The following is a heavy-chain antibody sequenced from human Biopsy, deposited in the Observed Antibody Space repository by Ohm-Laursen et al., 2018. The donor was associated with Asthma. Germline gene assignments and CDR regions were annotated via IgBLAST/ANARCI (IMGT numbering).Heavy chain of an antibody. CDR3: ARTYFDFLTGQVHDAFAM. D-gene: IGHD3-9*01. Sequence: ASVKVSCKASGYTFINYAIHWVRQAPGHSLEWMEWINAANGNTKYSQKFQGRLTISRDTSASTAYMDLSSLRSEDTAVYYCARTYFDFLTGQVHDAFAMWGQGTMVTVSS. CDR2: INAANGNT. CDR1: GYTFINYA. J-gene: IGHJ3*02. V-gene: IGHV1-3*01.